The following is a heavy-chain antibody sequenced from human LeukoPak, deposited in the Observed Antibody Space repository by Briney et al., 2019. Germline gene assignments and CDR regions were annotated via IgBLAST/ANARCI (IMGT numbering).Heavy chain of an antibody. J-gene: IGHJ6*01. CDR1: GGSISNYY. D-gene: IGHD4-17*01. V-gene: IGHV4-59*01. CDR3: AREDPQTTVPEGLDV. CDR2: IYLSGTT. Sequence: SETLSLTCTVSGGSISNYYWSWLRQPPGKGLEWIGYIYLSGTTNINPSLRSRVTISVDMSKNQFSLKLSSVTAADTAVYYCAREDPQTTVPEGLDVWGKGPRSPSPQ.